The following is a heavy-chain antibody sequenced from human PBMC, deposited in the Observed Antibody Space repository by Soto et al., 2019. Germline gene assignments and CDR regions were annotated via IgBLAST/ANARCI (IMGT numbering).Heavy chain of an antibody. J-gene: IGHJ4*02. CDR1: GGSISSSDYY. D-gene: IGHD4-17*01. Sequence: SETLSLTCTVSGGSISSSDYYWAWIRQPPGKGLECIGNIFYTGSTYYYPSLKTRVTISVDTSKNQFSLRLSSVTAADSAVYYCARLHPSGVVTDYDDYEVGYLDYWGQGALVTVSS. CDR2: IFYTGST. V-gene: IGHV4-39*01. CDR3: ARLHPSGVVTDYDDYEVGYLDY.